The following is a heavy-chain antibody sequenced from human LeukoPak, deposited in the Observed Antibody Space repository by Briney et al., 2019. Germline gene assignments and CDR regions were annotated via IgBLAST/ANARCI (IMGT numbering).Heavy chain of an antibody. V-gene: IGHV4-34*01. D-gene: IGHD1-1*01. Sequence: SETLSLTCAVYGGSFSGYYWGWIRQPPGKGLEWIGEINHSGSTNYNPSLKSRVTISVDTSKNQFSLKLSSVTAADTAVYYCASTLQLNWGQGTLVTVSS. J-gene: IGHJ4*02. CDR2: INHSGST. CDR1: GGSFSGYY. CDR3: ASTLQLN.